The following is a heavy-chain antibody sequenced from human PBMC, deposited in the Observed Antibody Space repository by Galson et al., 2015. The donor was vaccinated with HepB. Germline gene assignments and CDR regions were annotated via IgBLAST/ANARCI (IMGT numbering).Heavy chain of an antibody. CDR1: GFTFSSYG. V-gene: IGHV3-33*01. CDR2: IWYDGSNK. Sequence: SLRLSCAASGFTFSSYGMHWVRQAPGKGLEWVAVIWYDGSNKYYADSVKGRFTISRDNSKNTLYLQMNSLRAEDTAVYYCAREASSGPQSIFGYWGQGTLVTVSS. D-gene: IGHD6-19*01. CDR3: AREASSGPQSIFGY. J-gene: IGHJ4*02.